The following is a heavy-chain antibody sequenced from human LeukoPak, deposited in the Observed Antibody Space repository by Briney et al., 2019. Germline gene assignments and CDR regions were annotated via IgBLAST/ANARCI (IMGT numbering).Heavy chain of an antibody. CDR1: GVTVSSNY. CDR2: IYTGGST. Sequence: GGSLRLSCAASGVTVSSNYMSWVRQAPGKGLEWVSVIYTGGSTYYADSVKGRFTISRDNSKNTLYLQMNSLRAEDTAVYYCARSSGYYLGYFDYWGQGTLLTVSS. J-gene: IGHJ4*02. D-gene: IGHD3-22*01. V-gene: IGHV3-66*02. CDR3: ARSSGYYLGYFDY.